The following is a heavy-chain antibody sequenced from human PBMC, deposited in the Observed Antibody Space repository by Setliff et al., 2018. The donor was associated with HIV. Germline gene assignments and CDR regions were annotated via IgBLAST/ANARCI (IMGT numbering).Heavy chain of an antibody. D-gene: IGHD4-17*01. V-gene: IGHV4-59*08. J-gene: IGHJ4*02. Sequence: PSETLSLTCTVSGGSINTYHWTWIRQPPGRGLEWIGYMYYSGSTNYNPSLKSRVTISVDTSKNQFSLKLSSVTAADTAVYYCARGERSYGGNFFDYWGQGTLVTVSS. CDR2: MYYSGST. CDR1: GGSINTYH. CDR3: ARGERSYGGNFFDY.